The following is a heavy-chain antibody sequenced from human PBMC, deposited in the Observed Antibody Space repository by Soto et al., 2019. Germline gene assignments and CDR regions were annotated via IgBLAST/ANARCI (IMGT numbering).Heavy chain of an antibody. CDR1: GYTFTGYY. Sequence: ASVKVSCKASGYTFTGYYMHWVRQAPGQGLEWMGWINPNSGGTNYAQKFQGRVTMTRDTSISTAYMELSRLRSDDTAVYYCASLKSTATGPFDYWGQGTLVTVSS. CDR2: INPNSGGT. D-gene: IGHD5-18*01. CDR3: ASLKSTATGPFDY. V-gene: IGHV1-2*02. J-gene: IGHJ4*02.